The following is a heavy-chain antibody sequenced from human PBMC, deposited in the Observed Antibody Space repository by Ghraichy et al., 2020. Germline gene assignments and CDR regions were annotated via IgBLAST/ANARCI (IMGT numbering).Heavy chain of an antibody. CDR2: IKQDGSEK. CDR1: GFTFSSYW. Sequence: GGSLRLSCAASGFTFSSYWMTWVRQAPGKGLEWVANIKQDGSEKHDVDSVKGRFTISRDNAKNSLYLQMNSLRADDTAVYYCTGDPDSGDDYWGQGTLVTVSS. J-gene: IGHJ4*02. D-gene: IGHD3-10*01. V-gene: IGHV3-7*01. CDR3: TGDPDSGDDY.